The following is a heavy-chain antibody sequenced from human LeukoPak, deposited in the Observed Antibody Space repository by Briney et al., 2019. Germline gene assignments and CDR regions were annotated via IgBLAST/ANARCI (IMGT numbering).Heavy chain of an antibody. CDR1: GFSFSDYD. V-gene: IGHV3-21*01. Sequence: GGSLRLSCSVSGFSFSDYDMNWFRQAPGKGLEWISSISGRSSHVYYGDSVKGRFSISRDNAMNSVFLQMNSLGVDDTAVYYCGRAFPPLRTASAGDLWGQGTLVTVSS. CDR2: ISGRSSHV. J-gene: IGHJ4*02. D-gene: IGHD3-16*01. CDR3: GRAFPPLRTASAGDL.